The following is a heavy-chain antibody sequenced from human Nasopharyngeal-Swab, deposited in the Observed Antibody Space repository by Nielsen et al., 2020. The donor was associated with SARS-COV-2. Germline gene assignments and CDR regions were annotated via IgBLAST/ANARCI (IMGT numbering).Heavy chain of an antibody. D-gene: IGHD3-22*01. J-gene: IGHJ2*01. V-gene: IGHV3-23*01. CDR1: EFTFSSYA. Sequence: GESLKISCAASEFTFSSYAMSWVRQAPGKGLEWVSTISESGGSTYYADSVNGRFTISRDNSKNTLYLQMNSLRAEDTAVYYCANCGYDSRGYYCYFDVWGRGTLVTVFS. CDR3: ANCGYDSRGYYCYFDV. CDR2: ISESGGST.